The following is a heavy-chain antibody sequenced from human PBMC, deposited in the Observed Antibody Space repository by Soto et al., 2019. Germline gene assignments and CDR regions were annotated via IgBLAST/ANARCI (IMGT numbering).Heavy chain of an antibody. CDR1: GFTFSSYA. CDR3: AKTKKDYDILTGYYGSAYYYGMDV. J-gene: IGHJ6*02. CDR2: ISGSGGST. D-gene: IGHD3-9*01. Sequence: GGSLRLSCAASGFTFSSYAMSWVRQAPGKGLEWVSAISGSGGSTYYADSVKGRFTISRDNSKNTLYLQMNSLRAEDTAVYYCAKTKKDYDILTGYYGSAYYYGMDVWGQGTTVTVSS. V-gene: IGHV3-23*01.